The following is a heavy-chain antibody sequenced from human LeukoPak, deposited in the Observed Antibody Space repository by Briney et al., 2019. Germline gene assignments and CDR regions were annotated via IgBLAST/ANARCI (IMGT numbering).Heavy chain of an antibody. CDR3: ARIWLRAFDI. CDR2: IYYSGST. J-gene: IGHJ3*02. Sequence: PSETLSLTCTASGGSISSSSYYWGWIRQPPGKGLEWIGSIYYSGSTYYNPSLKSRVTISVDTSKNQFSLKLSSVTAADTAVYYCARIWLRAFDIWGQGTMVTVSS. CDR1: GGSISSSSYY. V-gene: IGHV4-39*01. D-gene: IGHD5-24*01.